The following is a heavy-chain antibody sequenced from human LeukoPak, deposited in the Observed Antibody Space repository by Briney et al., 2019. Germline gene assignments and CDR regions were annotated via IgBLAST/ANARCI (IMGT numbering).Heavy chain of an antibody. D-gene: IGHD3-16*01. V-gene: IGHV3-23*01. J-gene: IGHJ4*02. CDR2: ISGSGGST. CDR1: GFTFSSYA. CDR3: AKDLKVTSRPYYFGY. Sequence: GGSLRLSCAASGFTFSSYAMSWVREAPGKGLEWVSAISGSGGSTYYADSVKGRFTISRDNSKNTLYLQMNSLRAEDTAVYYCAKDLKVTSRPYYFGYWGQGTLVTVSS.